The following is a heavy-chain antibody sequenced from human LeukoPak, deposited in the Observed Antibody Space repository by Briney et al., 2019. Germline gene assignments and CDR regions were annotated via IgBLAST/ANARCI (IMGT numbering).Heavy chain of an antibody. J-gene: IGHJ6*02. CDR1: GFTFISYW. CDR3: ARAGGYYYYGMDV. CDR2: ISGSGGTA. V-gene: IGHV3-23*01. Sequence: PGGSLRLSCAASGFTFISYWMSWVRQAPGKGLEWVSAISGSGGTAYYADSVKGRFTISRDNSKNTLYLQMNSLRAEDTAVYYCARAGGYYYYGMDVWGQGPTVTVSS. D-gene: IGHD3-10*01.